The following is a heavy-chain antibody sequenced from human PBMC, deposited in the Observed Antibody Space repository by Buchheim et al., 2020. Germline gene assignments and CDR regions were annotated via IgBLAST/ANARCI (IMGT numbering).Heavy chain of an antibody. CDR3: ARGGYYDSSGYYLDYYYYGMDV. CDR1: GGSFSGYY. V-gene: IGHV4-34*01. J-gene: IGHJ6*02. CDR2: INHSGST. Sequence: QVQLQQWGAGLLKPSETLSLTCAVYGGSFSGYYWSWIRQPPGKGLEWIGEINHSGSTNYNPSLKSRVTISVDTSKNQFSLNLSSVTAADTAVYYCARGGYYDSSGYYLDYYYYGMDVWGQGTT. D-gene: IGHD3-22*01.